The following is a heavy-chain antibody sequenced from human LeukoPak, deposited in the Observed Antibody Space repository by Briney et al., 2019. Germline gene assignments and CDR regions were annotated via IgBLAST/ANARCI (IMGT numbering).Heavy chain of an antibody. CDR3: AKSLRGSYHIDY. J-gene: IGHJ4*02. D-gene: IGHD1-26*01. CDR2: ISGSGGST. V-gene: IGHV3-23*01. CDR1: GFTFSSYA. Sequence: GGSLRLSCAASGFTFSSYAMSWVRQAPGKGLESVSAISGSGGSTYYADSVKGRFTISRDNSKTTLYLQMNSLRAEDTAVYYCAKSLRGSYHIDYWGQGTLVTVSS.